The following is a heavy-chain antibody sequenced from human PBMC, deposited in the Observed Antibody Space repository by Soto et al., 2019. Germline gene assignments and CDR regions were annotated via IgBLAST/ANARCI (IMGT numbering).Heavy chain of an antibody. CDR1: GFTFSNSA. J-gene: IGHJ4*02. CDR3: GGGSSWTRVDY. D-gene: IGHD6-13*01. CDR2: ISGSGGST. V-gene: IGHV3-23*01. Sequence: PGGSLRLSCAASGFTFSNSAMRWVRQAPGKGREWVSAISGSGGSTYYTDSMKGRFTISRDNSKRTLYLQMNSLTVDDTAVYYCGGGSSWTRVDYWGQGTLVTVSS.